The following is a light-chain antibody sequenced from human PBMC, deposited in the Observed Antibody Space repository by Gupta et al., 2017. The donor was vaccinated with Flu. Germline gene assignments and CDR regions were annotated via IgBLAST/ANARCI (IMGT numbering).Light chain of an antibody. CDR2: KAS. CDR1: QSISSW. CDR3: QQYNSYQYS. J-gene: IGKJ2*03. V-gene: IGKV1-5*03. Sequence: DIQTTQSPPTLSATVGDRVTLTCRASQSISSWLAWYQQKPGKAPKLLIYKASSLESGVPSRFSGSGSGTEFTLTISSLQTDDFATYYCQQYNSYQYSFGQGTKLEIK.